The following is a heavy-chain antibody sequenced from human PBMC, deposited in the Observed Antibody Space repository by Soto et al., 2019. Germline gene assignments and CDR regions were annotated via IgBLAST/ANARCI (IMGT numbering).Heavy chain of an antibody. CDR1: GFTFSSYG. CDR3: AKGMIVVVIDADAFDL. D-gene: IGHD3-22*01. J-gene: IGHJ3*01. Sequence: HPGGSLRLSCAASGFTFSSYGMHWVRQAPGKGLEWVAVISYDGSNKYYADSVKGRFTISRDNSKNTLYLQMNSLRAEDTAVYYCAKGMIVVVIDADAFDLWGQGTMVTV. V-gene: IGHV3-30*18. CDR2: ISYDGSNK.